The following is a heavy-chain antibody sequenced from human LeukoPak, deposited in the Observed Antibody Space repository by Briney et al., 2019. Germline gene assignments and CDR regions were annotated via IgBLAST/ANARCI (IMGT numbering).Heavy chain of an antibody. D-gene: IGHD1-7*01. Sequence: GGSLRLSCAASGFTFSSYGMHWVRQAPGKGLEWVAVIWYDGSNKYYADSVKGRFTISRDNSKNTLYLQMNSLRAEDTAVYYCARAKLELRYDWSDPWGQGTLVTVSS. CDR3: ARAKLELRYDWSDP. V-gene: IGHV3-33*01. J-gene: IGHJ5*02. CDR2: IWYDGSNK. CDR1: GFTFSSYG.